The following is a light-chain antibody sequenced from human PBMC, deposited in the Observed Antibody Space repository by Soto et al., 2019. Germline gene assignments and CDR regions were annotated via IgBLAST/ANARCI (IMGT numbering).Light chain of an antibody. CDR1: SSNLGAGYE. CDR2: ANN. CDR3: QSYDSSLRAWV. V-gene: IGLV1-40*01. J-gene: IGLJ3*02. Sequence: QLVLTQPPSVSGAPGQTVTISCTGSSSNLGAGYEVHWYQQLPGTAPKLLIYANNNRPSGVRDRFSGSKSGTSASLGITGLQAEDEADYYCQSYDSSLRAWVFGGGTKLTVL.